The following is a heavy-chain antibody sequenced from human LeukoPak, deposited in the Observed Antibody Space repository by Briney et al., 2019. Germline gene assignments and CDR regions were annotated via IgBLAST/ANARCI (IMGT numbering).Heavy chain of an antibody. J-gene: IGHJ5*02. CDR2: IYYSGST. CDR1: GGSISRGGYY. V-gene: IGHV4-31*03. CDR3: ARDAGGPYCSSTSCPNWFDP. Sequence: PSQTLSLTCTVSGGSISRGGYYWSWIRQHPGKGLEWIGYIYYSGSTYYNPSLKSRVTISVDTSKNQFSLKLSSVTAADTAVYYCARDAGGPYCSSTSCPNWFDPWGQGTLVTVSS. D-gene: IGHD2-2*01.